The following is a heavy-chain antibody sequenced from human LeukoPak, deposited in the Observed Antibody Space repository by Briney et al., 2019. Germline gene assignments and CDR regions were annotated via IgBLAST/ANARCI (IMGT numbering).Heavy chain of an antibody. Sequence: PSETLSLTCAVYGESFSGYYWSWLRQPPGKGLEWIGEINHSGSTNYNPSLKSRVTISVDTSKNQFSLKLSSVTAADTAVYYCARGRDSSGYSLDYWGQGTLVTVSS. CDR1: GESFSGYY. J-gene: IGHJ4*02. V-gene: IGHV4-34*01. CDR3: ARGRDSSGYSLDY. CDR2: INHSGST. D-gene: IGHD3-22*01.